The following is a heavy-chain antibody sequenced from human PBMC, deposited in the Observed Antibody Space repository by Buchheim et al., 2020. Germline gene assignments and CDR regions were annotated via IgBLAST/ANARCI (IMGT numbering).Heavy chain of an antibody. V-gene: IGHV3-48*01. D-gene: IGHD6-6*01. CDR2: ISSSSSTI. J-gene: IGHJ4*02. CDR1: GFTFSSYS. CDR3: ASGSSSAPFDY. Sequence: EVQLVESGGGLVQPGGSLRLSCAASGFTFSSYSMNWVRQAPGKGLEWVSYISSSSSTIYYADSVKGRFTISRDNAKNSMYLQMNSLRAEDTAVYYCASGSSSAPFDYWGQGTL.